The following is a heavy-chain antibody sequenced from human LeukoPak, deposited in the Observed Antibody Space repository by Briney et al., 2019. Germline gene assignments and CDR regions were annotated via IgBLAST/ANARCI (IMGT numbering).Heavy chain of an antibody. Sequence: GASVKVSCKASGYTFTGYYMHWVRQAPGQGLEWMGWINPNSGGTNYAQKFQGRVTMTRDTSISTTYMELSRLRSDDTAVYYCARTSRLGPDGPYYYDSSGYAGKWFDPWGQGTLVTVSS. D-gene: IGHD3-22*01. CDR1: GYTFTGYY. V-gene: IGHV1-2*02. CDR2: INPNSGGT. CDR3: ARTSRLGPDGPYYYDSSGYAGKWFDP. J-gene: IGHJ5*02.